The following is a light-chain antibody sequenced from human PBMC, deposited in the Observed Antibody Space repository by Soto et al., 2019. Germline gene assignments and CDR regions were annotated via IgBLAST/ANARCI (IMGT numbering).Light chain of an antibody. Sequence: DIQMTQSPSSLSASVGDRVTITCRASQSISSYLNWYQQKPGKAPKLLIYAASSLQSVVPSRFSGRGSWTDFTLASSSLQPEDFANYYCEQSYSSPYTFGHGTKLEIK. CDR1: QSISSY. CDR2: AAS. J-gene: IGKJ2*01. CDR3: EQSYSSPYT. V-gene: IGKV1-39*01.